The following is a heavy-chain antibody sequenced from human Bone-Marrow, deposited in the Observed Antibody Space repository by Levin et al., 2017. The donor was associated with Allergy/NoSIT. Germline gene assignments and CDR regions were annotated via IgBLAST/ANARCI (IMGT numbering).Heavy chain of an antibody. D-gene: IGHD6-6*01. CDR2: INSDGSST. V-gene: IGHV3-74*01. CDR3: ASGPEYSRSSGPYYYYGLDV. CDR1: GFTFSSYW. J-gene: IGHJ6*02. Sequence: HAGGSLRLSCAASGFTFSSYWMHWVRQAPGKGLVWVSRINSDGSSTSYADSVKGRFTISRDNTKNTLYLQMNSLRAEDTAVYYCASGPEYSRSSGPYYYYGLDVWGQGTTVTVSS.